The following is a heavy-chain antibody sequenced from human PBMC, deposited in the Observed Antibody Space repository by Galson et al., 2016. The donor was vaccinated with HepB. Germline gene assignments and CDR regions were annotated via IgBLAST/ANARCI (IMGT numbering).Heavy chain of an antibody. J-gene: IGHJ4*02. Sequence: SLRLSCAASGFTFSDYYMSWIRQAPGKGLEWVSHINGDNTYTNYADSVKGRFTISRDNAKNSLYLQMNSLRAEDTAVYYCAKAHYGSSSAPPDYWAREPWSPSPQ. CDR2: INGDNTYT. CDR3: AKAHYGSSSAPPDY. V-gene: IGHV3-11*06. D-gene: IGHD6-6*01. CDR1: GFTFSDYY.